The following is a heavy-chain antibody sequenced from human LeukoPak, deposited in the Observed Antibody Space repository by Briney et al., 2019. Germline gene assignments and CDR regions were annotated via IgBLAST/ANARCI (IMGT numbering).Heavy chain of an antibody. V-gene: IGHV3-7*01. CDR1: GFTFSSYG. Sequence: GRSLRLSCAASGFTFSSYGMHWVRQAPGKGLEWVANIKQDGSEKYYVDSVKGRFTISRDNAKNSLYLQMNSLRAEDTAVYYCARLTYPFDGLDYWGQGTLVTVSS. D-gene: IGHD2-2*02. CDR2: IKQDGSEK. CDR3: ARLTYPFDGLDY. J-gene: IGHJ4*02.